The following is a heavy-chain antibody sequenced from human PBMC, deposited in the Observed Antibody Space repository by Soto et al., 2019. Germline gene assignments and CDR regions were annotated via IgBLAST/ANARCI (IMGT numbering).Heavy chain of an antibody. CDR1: GDSVSSNSAA. Sequence: SQTLSLTCAISGDSVSSNSAAWNWIRQSPSRGLEWLGRTFYRSKLYNDYAVSVKSRITINPDTSKNQFSLQLNSVTPEDTAVYYCARDPLLWFGELLLRGYYFDYWGQGTLVTVSS. CDR3: ARDPLLWFGELLLRGYYFDY. V-gene: IGHV6-1*01. D-gene: IGHD3-10*01. CDR2: TFYRSKLYN. J-gene: IGHJ4*02.